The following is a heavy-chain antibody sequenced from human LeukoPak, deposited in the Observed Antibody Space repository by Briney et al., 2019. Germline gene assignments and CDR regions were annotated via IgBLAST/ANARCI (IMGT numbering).Heavy chain of an antibody. CDR3: AKDEDYHVSGKYYDALDI. Sequence: GGSLRLSCAASGFTVSSNYMSWVRQAPGKGLEWVSGFGGTGGSGGNTYYADSVKGRFTISRDNAKNTLYLQMNSLRVEDTAVYYCAKDEDYHVSGKYYDALDIWGQGTMVTVSS. CDR2: FGGTGGSGGNT. CDR1: GFTVSSNY. D-gene: IGHD3-10*01. J-gene: IGHJ3*02. V-gene: IGHV3-23*01.